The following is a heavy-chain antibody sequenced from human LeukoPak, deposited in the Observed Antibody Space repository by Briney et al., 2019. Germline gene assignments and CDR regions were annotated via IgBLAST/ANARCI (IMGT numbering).Heavy chain of an antibody. J-gene: IGHJ4*02. CDR1: GGSISSYY. Sequence: SETLSLTCTVSGGSISSYYWTRIRQPPGKGLEWIGYVYYSGATNYNPSLKSRVTISVGTSKNQFSLRLSSVTAADTAIYYCARGYCNSGSCFDYWGQGTLVTVSS. V-gene: IGHV4-59*01. CDR3: ARGYCNSGSCFDY. CDR2: VYYSGAT. D-gene: IGHD2-15*01.